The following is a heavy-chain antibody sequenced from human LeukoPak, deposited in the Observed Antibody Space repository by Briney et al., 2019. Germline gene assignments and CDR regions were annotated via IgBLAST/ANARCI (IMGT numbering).Heavy chain of an antibody. V-gene: IGHV3-23*01. J-gene: IGHJ5*02. CDR2: ISGSGGST. CDR1: GFTFSSYA. CDR3: ATEGEDIVVASNWFDP. Sequence: PGGSLRLSCAASGFTFSSYAMSWVRHAPGKGLEWVSAISGSGGSTYYADSVKGRFTISRDNSKNTLYLQMNSLSAEDTAVYYCATEGEDIVVASNWFDPWGQGTLVTVSS. D-gene: IGHD2-2*01.